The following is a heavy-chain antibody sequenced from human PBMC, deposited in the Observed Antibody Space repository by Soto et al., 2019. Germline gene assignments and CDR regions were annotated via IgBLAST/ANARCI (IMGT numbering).Heavy chain of an antibody. J-gene: IGHJ6*02. CDR3: ARDERGYCSGGSCYWDGMDV. Sequence: SLRLSCAASGFTFSSYSMNWVRQAPGKGLEWVSSISSSSSYIYDADSVKGRFTISRDNAKNSLYLQMNSLRAEDTAVYYCARDERGYCSGGSCYWDGMDVWGRGTTVPVSS. CDR1: GFTFSSYS. V-gene: IGHV3-21*04. D-gene: IGHD2-15*01. CDR2: ISSSSSYI.